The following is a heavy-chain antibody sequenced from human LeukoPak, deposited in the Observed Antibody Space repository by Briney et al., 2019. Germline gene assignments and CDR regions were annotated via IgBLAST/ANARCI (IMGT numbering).Heavy chain of an antibody. CDR2: INPSGGST. J-gene: IGHJ6*03. CDR1: GYTFTSYY. CDR3: ASSSYYYYYMDV. V-gene: IGHV1-46*03. Sequence: ASVKVSCKASGYTFTSYYMHWVRQAPGQGLEWMGIINPSGGSTSYAQKLQGRVTMTRDTSTSTVYMELSSLRSEDTAVYYCASSSYYYYYMDVWGKGTTVTVSS. D-gene: IGHD6-6*01.